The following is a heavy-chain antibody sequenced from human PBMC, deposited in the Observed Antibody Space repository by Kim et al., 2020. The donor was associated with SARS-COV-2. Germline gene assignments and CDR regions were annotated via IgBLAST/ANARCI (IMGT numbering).Heavy chain of an antibody. J-gene: IGHJ6*02. Sequence: SGKGRFTISRDNSRNVLYLQMNSLRAEDTAVYYCARVVGSTWTSYYYGMDVWGQGTTVTVSS. V-gene: IGHV3-23*01. D-gene: IGHD2-15*01. CDR3: ARVVGSTWTSYYYGMDV.